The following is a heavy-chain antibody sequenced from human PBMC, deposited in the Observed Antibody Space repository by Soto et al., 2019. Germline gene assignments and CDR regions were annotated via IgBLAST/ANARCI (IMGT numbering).Heavy chain of an antibody. J-gene: IGHJ6*02. CDR2: ISSSSSYI. V-gene: IGHV3-21*01. CDR1: GFTFSSDS. D-gene: IGHD5-18*01. Sequence: GGSLRLSCAASGFTFSSDSMNWFRQAPGKGLEWVSSISSSSSYIYYADSVKGRFTISRDNAKNSLYLQMNSLRVEDTAVYYCAMIQLWLTPDYYHYGLDVRGQGSTVTVSS. CDR3: AMIQLWLTPDYYHYGLDV.